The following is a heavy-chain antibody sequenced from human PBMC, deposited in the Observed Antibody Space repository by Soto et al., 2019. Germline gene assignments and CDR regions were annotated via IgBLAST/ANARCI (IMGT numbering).Heavy chain of an antibody. D-gene: IGHD3-10*01. CDR3: ARDRGAGESYYYDGMDV. V-gene: IGHV3-33*01. J-gene: IGHJ6*02. Sequence: QVQLVESGGGVVQPGRSLRLSCAASGFTFSSYGMHWVRQAPGKGLEWVAVIWYDGSNKYYADSVKGRFTISRDNSKNTLYLQMHSLRAEDTAVYYCARDRGAGESYYYDGMDVWGQGTTVTVSS. CDR1: GFTFSSYG. CDR2: IWYDGSNK.